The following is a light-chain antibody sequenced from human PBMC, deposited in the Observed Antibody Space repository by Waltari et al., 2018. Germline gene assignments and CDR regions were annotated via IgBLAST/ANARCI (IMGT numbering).Light chain of an antibody. CDR1: QDIRID. J-gene: IGKJ1*01. CDR2: GAS. Sequence: AIQLTQSPSSLSASVGDRVPITCRASQDIRIDVGWYQQKPGKAPKLLIYGASSLHSGVPSRFSGSGSGTDFTLTITSLQPEDFATYFCLQDFNYPRTFGLGTRVEFK. V-gene: IGKV1-6*01. CDR3: LQDFNYPRT.